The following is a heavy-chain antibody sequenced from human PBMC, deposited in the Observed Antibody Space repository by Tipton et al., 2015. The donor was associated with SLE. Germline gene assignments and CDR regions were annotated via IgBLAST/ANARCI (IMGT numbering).Heavy chain of an antibody. CDR3: GGPLGDYFDY. D-gene: IGHD3-16*01. CDR2: ISSSGSTI. J-gene: IGHJ4*02. CDR1: GFTFSSYE. V-gene: IGHV3-48*03. Sequence: SLRLSCAASGFTFSSYEMNWVRQAPGKGLEWVSYISSSGSTIYYADSVKGRFTISRDNAKNSLYLQMNSLRAEDTAVYYCGGPLGDYFDYWGQGTLVTVSS.